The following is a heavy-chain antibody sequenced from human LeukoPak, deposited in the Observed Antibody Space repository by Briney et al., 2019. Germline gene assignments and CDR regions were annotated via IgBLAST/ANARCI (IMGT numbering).Heavy chain of an antibody. CDR1: GFTFSSYG. CDR2: IWCDGSNK. CDR3: ARDREYYDSSGLDY. D-gene: IGHD3-22*01. Sequence: GGSLRLSCAASGFTFSSYGMHWVRQAPGKGLEWVAVIWCDGSNKYYADSVKGRFTISRDNSKNTLYLQMNSLRAEDTAVYYCARDREYYDSSGLDYWGQGTLVTVSS. J-gene: IGHJ4*02. V-gene: IGHV3-33*01.